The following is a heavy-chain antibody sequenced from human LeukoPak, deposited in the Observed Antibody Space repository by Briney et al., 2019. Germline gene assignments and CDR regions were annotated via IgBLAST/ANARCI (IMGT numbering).Heavy chain of an antibody. V-gene: IGHV3-74*01. D-gene: IGHD4-17*01. CDR3: ARVGRLRLYYFDY. J-gene: IGHJ4*02. CDR2: INSDGSST. Sequence: GGSLRLSCAASRFTFSSYWMHWVRQAPGKGLVWVSRINSDGSSTSYADSVKGRFTISRDNAKNTLYLQMNSLRAEDTAVYYCARVGRLRLYYFDYWGQGTLVTVSS. CDR1: RFTFSSYW.